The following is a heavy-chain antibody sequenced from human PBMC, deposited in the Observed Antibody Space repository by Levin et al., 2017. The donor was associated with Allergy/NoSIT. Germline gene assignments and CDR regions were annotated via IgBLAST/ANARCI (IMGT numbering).Heavy chain of an antibody. CDR2: IYPGDSDT. CDR3: ARRYCSTTSCYVGFDY. J-gene: IGHJ4*02. V-gene: IGHV5-51*01. CDR1: GYSFTIYW. D-gene: IGHD2-2*01. Sequence: GESLKISCKGSGYSFTIYWIAWVRQMPGKGLEWMGIIYPGDSDTRYSPSFQGQVTISADKSINTAYLQWSSLRASDTAMYYCARRYCSTTSCYVGFDYWGQGTLVTVSS.